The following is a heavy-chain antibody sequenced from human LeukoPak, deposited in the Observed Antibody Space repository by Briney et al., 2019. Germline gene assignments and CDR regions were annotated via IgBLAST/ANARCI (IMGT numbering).Heavy chain of an antibody. CDR1: GFTFSSYA. V-gene: IGHV3-23*01. J-gene: IGHJ6*02. CDR3: AKDPLSGIAAAGISYYYYYGMDV. Sequence: GGSLRLSCAASGFTFSSYAMSWVRQAPGKGLEWVSAISGSGGSTYYADSVKGRFTISRDNSKNTLYLQMNSLRAEDTAVYYCAKDPLSGIAAAGISYYYYYGMDVWGQGTTVTVSS. D-gene: IGHD6-13*01. CDR2: ISGSGGST.